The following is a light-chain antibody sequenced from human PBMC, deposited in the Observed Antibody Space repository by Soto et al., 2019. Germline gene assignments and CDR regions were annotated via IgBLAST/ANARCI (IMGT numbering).Light chain of an antibody. J-gene: IGLJ2*01. V-gene: IGLV1-40*01. CDR1: SSNIGAGYD. CDR2: GDD. CDR3: QSYDRSLGVI. Sequence: QSVLTQPPSLSGAPGQRVTISCTGSSSNIGAGYDVHWYQQLPGTAPKLLISGDDNRPSGVPDRFSDSKSGTSASLAITGLHTEDEADYYCQSYDRSLGVIFGGGTKVTVL.